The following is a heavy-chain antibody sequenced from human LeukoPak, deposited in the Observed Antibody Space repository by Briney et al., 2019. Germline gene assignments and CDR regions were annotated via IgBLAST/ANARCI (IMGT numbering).Heavy chain of an antibody. V-gene: IGHV3-23*01. CDR2: ISGSGVSGAGT. J-gene: IGHJ6*03. CDR1: GFTFSSYA. CDR3: TKDRWELPKRNYMDV. Sequence: GGSLRLSCVASGFTFSSYAMSWVRQAPGKGLEWVSGISGSGVSGAGTYYADSVKGGFTISRDNSKNTLYLQMNSLRAEDTAEYYCTKDRWELPKRNYMDVWGKGTTVTVSS. D-gene: IGHD1-26*01.